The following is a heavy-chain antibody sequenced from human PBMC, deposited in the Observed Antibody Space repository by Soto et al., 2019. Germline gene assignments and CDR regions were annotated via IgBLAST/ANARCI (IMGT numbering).Heavy chain of an antibody. CDR1: GDTFSTYT. CDR2: IIPRSATS. Sequence: QVQLVQSGAEVKKPGSSVKVSCKASGDTFSTYTITWMRQAPGQGLEWMGGIIPRSATSNYAQKFQGRVTSTADEPTSTASMELSSLRSEDTAVYYCAREGLVLVPTTVNSDHYSYAMDVWGQGTTVTVSS. V-gene: IGHV1-69*12. D-gene: IGHD2-2*01. J-gene: IGHJ6*02. CDR3: AREGLVLVPTTVNSDHYSYAMDV.